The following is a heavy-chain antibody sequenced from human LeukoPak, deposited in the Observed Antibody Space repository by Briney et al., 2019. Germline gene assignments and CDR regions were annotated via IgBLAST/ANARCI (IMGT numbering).Heavy chain of an antibody. CDR1: GGSISSDY. V-gene: IGHV4-59*08. Sequence: KTSETLSLTCTVSGGSISSDYWSWIRQPPGKGLEWIGWIYYSGSTTYNPSLKSRVTISLDTSKTQFSLKLSSVTAADTAVYFCARQSDGYVYFDYWGQGARVTVSS. CDR3: ARQSDGYVYFDY. D-gene: IGHD5-18*01. J-gene: IGHJ4*02. CDR2: IYYSGST.